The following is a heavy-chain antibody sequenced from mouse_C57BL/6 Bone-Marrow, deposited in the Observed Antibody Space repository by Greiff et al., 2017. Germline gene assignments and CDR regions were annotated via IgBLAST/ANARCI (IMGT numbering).Heavy chain of an antibody. Sequence: VKLMESGPGLVQPSQSLSITCTVSGFSLTSYGVHWVRQSPGKGLEWLGVIWSGGSTDYNAAFISRLSISKDNSKSQVFFKMNSLQADDTAIYYCAKNDEYQYYFDYWGQGTTLTVSS. D-gene: IGHD5-1*01. CDR2: IWSGGST. J-gene: IGHJ2*01. V-gene: IGHV2-2*01. CDR3: AKNDEYQYYFDY. CDR1: GFSLTSYG.